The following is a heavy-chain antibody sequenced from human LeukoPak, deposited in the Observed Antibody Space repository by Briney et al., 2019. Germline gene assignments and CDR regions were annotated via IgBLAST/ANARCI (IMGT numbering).Heavy chain of an antibody. CDR2: ISWDSGII. CDR1: GFIFDDYA. J-gene: IGHJ5*02. CDR3: VKDQTTVSLSGWFDP. V-gene: IGHV3-9*01. D-gene: IGHD4-17*01. Sequence: GESLRLSCAASGFIFDDYAMHWVRHAPGKGLEWVSGISWDSGIIGYADSVKGRFTIGRDNAKNSLYLQMDSLRPEDTALYYCVKDQTTVSLSGWFDPWGQGTLVTVSS.